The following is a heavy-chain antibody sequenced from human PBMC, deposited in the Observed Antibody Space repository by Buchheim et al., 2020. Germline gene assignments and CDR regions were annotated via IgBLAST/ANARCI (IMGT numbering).Heavy chain of an antibody. J-gene: IGHJ4*02. CDR2: ISYDGSNK. V-gene: IGHV3-30-3*01. Sequence: QVQLVESGGGVVQPGRSLRFSCAASGFTFSSYAMHWVRQAPGKGLEWVAVISYDGSNKYYADSVKGRFTISRDNSKNTLYLQMNSLRAEDTAVYYCARGEADIVVVVAADFDYWGQGTL. CDR1: GFTFSSYA. CDR3: ARGEADIVVVVAADFDY. D-gene: IGHD2-15*01.